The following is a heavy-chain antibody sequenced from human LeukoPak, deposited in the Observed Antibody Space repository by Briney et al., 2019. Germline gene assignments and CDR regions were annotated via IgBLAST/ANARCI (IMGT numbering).Heavy chain of an antibody. Sequence: PSETLSLTCAVSGGSLSGYYWTWIRQPPGKGLEWIGYIYYSGSTNYNPSLKSRVTISVDTSKNQFSLKLRSVTAADTAVYYCARVTGYVIEDYFDYWGQGTLVTVSS. D-gene: IGHD3-22*01. J-gene: IGHJ4*02. CDR3: ARVTGYVIEDYFDY. V-gene: IGHV4-59*01. CDR1: GGSLSGYY. CDR2: IYYSGST.